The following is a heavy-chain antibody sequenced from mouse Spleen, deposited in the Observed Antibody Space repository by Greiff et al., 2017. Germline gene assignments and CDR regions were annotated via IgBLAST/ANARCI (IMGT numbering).Heavy chain of an antibody. CDR3: VVLGMFAN. V-gene: IGHV5-9-2*01. Sequence: EVQRVESGGGLVKPGGSLKLSCAASGFSFSSYGLSWVRQTPEKRLEWVATISGGGSNIYYLDSLKGRFTISRDNAKNNLYLQMSSLRSGDTALDECVVLGMFANGGQGTLFTFSA. J-gene: IGHJ3*01. CDR1: GFSFSSYG. CDR2: ISGGGSNI. D-gene: IGHD4-1*01.